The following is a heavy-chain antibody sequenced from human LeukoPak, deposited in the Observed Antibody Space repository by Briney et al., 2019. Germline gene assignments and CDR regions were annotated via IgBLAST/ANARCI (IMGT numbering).Heavy chain of an antibody. Sequence: SETLSLTCTVSGGSISSGGYFWSWIRQHPGKGLEWIAYIYDSGRINYNPSLESRVTISLDTSKNQFSLKLSSVTAADTAVYYCARAFQSNPYNWFDPSGQGTLVTVSS. V-gene: IGHV4-31*03. J-gene: IGHJ5*02. CDR3: ARAFQSNPYNWFDP. CDR2: IYDSGRI. CDR1: GGSISSGGYF.